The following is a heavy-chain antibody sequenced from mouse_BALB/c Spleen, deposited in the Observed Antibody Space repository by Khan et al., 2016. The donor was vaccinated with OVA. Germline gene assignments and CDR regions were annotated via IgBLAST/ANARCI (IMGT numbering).Heavy chain of an antibody. Sequence: EVQLQQSGPELMKPGASVKISCKASGYSFTSYYIHWVKQSHGKSLEWIGYIDPFNGSTSYNQKFKGKATLTVEKYSSTDYMHLSSLTSEDSAVYYCARHGYVAWFAYWGQGTLVTVSA. D-gene: IGHD2-2*01. CDR2: IDPFNGST. CDR1: GYSFTSYY. CDR3: ARHGYVAWFAY. J-gene: IGHJ3*01. V-gene: IGHV1S135*01.